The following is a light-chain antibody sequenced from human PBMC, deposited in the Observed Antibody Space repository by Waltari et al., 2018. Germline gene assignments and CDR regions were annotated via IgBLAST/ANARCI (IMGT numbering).Light chain of an antibody. CDR2: GAS. V-gene: IGKV3-15*01. J-gene: IGKJ1*01. CDR3: QQYNNWPRT. CDR1: QSVSNS. Sequence: EIVMTQSPATLSVSPGERATLSCRASQSVSNSLAWYLHKPGQAPRPLIYGASTRATGIPARFSGSGSGTEFTLTISSLQSEDFAVYYCQQYNNWPRTFGQGTKVEI.